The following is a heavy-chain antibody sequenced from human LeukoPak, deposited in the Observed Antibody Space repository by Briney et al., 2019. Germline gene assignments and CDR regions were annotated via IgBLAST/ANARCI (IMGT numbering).Heavy chain of an antibody. Sequence: PGGSLRLSCEASGFVYDNYVMTWVRQAPGKGLEWVCGINWNGGMIVYAGSVKGRFIISRDNAKNSLYLQTNSLRVEHTALYYCARGEILRGAGKDPPYYMDVWGKAITVIVSS. CDR2: INWNGGMI. J-gene: IGHJ6*03. V-gene: IGHV3-20*04. D-gene: IGHD4/OR15-4a*01. CDR1: GFVYDNYV. CDR3: ARGEILRGAGKDPPYYMDV.